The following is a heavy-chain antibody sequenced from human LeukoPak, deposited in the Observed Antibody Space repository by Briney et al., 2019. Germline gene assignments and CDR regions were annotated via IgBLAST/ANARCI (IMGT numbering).Heavy chain of an antibody. D-gene: IGHD6-13*01. V-gene: IGHV1-69*05. CDR1: GGTFSSYA. J-gene: IGHJ4*02. CDR2: IIPIFGTA. Sequence: SVKVPCKASGGTFSSYAISSVRQAPGQGLEWMGGIIPIFGTANYAQKFRGRVTITTDESTSTAYMELSSLRSEDTAVYYCASLRLAAAGTTSFDYWGQGTLVTVSS. CDR3: ASLRLAAAGTTSFDY.